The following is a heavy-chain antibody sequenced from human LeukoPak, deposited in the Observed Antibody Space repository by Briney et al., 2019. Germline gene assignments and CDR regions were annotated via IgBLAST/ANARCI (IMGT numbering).Heavy chain of an antibody. D-gene: IGHD3-9*01. CDR3: AREERRYFDWLFLPDAFDT. CDR1: GFTFSSYS. Sequence: GGSLRLSCAASGFTFSSYSMNWVRQAPGKGLEWVSSISSSSSYIYYADSVKGRFTISRDNAKNSLYLQMNSLRAEDTAVYYCAREERRYFDWLFLPDAFDTWGQGTMVTVSS. V-gene: IGHV3-21*01. J-gene: IGHJ3*02. CDR2: ISSSSSYI.